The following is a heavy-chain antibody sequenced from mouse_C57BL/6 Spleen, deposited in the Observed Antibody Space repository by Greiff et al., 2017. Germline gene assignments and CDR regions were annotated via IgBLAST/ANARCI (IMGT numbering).Heavy chain of an antibody. CDR2: IYPGSGST. V-gene: IGHV1-55*01. CDR3: ARYYGSSPQGRLAFFDY. D-gene: IGHD1-1*01. Sequence: QVQLQQPGAELVKPGASVKMSCKASGYTFTSYWITWVKQRPGQGLEWIGDIYPGSGSTNYNEKFKSKATLTVDTSSSTAYMQLSSLTSEDSAVYYCARYYGSSPQGRLAFFDYWGQGTTRTVSS. CDR1: GYTFTSYW. J-gene: IGHJ2*01.